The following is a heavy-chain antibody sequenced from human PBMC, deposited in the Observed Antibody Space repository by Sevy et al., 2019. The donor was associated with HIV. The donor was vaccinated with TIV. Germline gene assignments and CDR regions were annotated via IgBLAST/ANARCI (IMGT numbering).Heavy chain of an antibody. CDR2: INAGYGNT. V-gene: IGHV1-3*01. J-gene: IGHJ6*02. Sequence: ASVKVSCKASGYTFNSYNMHWVRQAPGQRLEWMGWINAGYGNTKYSQSFQGRVTITRETSASTAFMELSSLISEDMAVYYCARERETGDYYYGMDVWGQGTTVTVSS. CDR1: GYTFNSYN. D-gene: IGHD3-10*01. CDR3: ARERETGDYYYGMDV.